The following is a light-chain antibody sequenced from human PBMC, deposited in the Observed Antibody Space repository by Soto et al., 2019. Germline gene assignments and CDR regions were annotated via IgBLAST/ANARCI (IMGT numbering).Light chain of an antibody. J-gene: IGKJ2*03. V-gene: IGKV3D-20*01. CDR1: QSLSSSY. CDR2: DTS. CDR3: QQYGSSLYS. Sequence: EIVLTQSPATLSLSPGDRATLSCGASQSLSSSYLAWYQQKPGLAPKRLIYDTSIRATGIPDRFSGSGSGTDFTLTISRLEPEDVAVYYCQQYGSSLYSFGQGTKLEIK.